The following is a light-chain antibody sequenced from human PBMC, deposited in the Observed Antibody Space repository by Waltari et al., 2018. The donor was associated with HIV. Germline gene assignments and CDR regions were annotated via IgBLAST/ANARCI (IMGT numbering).Light chain of an antibody. CDR2: WNH. CDR1: SSNIGSNY. CDR3: AAWDDSLSCWV. V-gene: IGLV1-47*01. J-gene: IGLJ3*02. Sequence: QSVLTQPPSASGTPGQRVTISCYGSSSNIGSNYVYWYQPLPGPPPTLLIYWNHQRPPGVPDRFSGANSGTSASLAISGLRSEDEADYYCAAWDDSLSCWVFGGGPKLTVL.